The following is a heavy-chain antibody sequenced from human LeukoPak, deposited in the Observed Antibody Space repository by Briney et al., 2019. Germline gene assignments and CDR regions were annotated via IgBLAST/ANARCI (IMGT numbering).Heavy chain of an antibody. CDR2: INPNSGGT. D-gene: IGHD2-2*01. V-gene: IGHV1-2*02. J-gene: IGHJ5*02. CDR1: GYTFTGYY. CDR3: ARDLGEPYCSSTSCPTNWFDP. Sequence: GASVKVSCKASGYTFTGYYMHWVRQAPGQGLEWMGWINPNSGGTNYAQKFQGRVTMTRDTSISTAYMELSRLRSDDTAVYYSARDLGEPYCSSTSCPTNWFDPWGQGTLVTVSS.